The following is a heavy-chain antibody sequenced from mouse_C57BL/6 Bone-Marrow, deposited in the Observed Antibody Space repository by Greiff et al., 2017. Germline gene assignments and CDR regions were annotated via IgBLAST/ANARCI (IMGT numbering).Heavy chain of an antibody. CDR2: IYPGSGST. CDR1: GYTFTSYW. D-gene: IGHD2-14*01. CDR3: AREGQYGDDDAMDY. V-gene: IGHV1-55*01. J-gene: IGHJ4*01. Sequence: QVQLQQPGAELVKPGASVKMSCKASGYTFTSYWITWVKQRPGQGLEWIGDIYPGSGSTNYNEKFKSKATLTVDTSSSTAYMQLSSLTSEDSAVYYCAREGQYGDDDAMDYWGQGTSVTVSS.